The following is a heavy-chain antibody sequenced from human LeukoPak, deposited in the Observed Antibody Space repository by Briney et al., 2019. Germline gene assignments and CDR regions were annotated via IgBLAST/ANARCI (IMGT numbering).Heavy chain of an antibody. CDR3: ARGVGVAAAGTTRYDY. D-gene: IGHD6-13*01. V-gene: IGHV3-48*01. Sequence: GGSLRLSCAASGFTFSDYSMNWVRQAPGKGLEDLSYINSDGKTTWYADSVKGRFTASRDNAKNSLYLQMNSLRVEDTAVYYCARGVGVAAAGTTRYDYWGQGTLVTVSS. CDR1: GFTFSDYS. J-gene: IGHJ4*02. CDR2: INSDGKTT.